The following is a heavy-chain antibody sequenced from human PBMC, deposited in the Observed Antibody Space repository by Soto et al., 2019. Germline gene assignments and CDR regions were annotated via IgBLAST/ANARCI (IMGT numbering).Heavy chain of an antibody. J-gene: IGHJ4*02. Sequence: ASVKVSCKASGYTFTSYYMHWVRQAPGQGLEWMGTINPNGGSTNYAQKFQGRVTMTRDTSTSTVYMELRSLRSDDTAVYYCAREIAVAGINDYWCQGTLVTVSS. D-gene: IGHD6-19*01. CDR1: GYTFTSYY. CDR2: INPNGGST. V-gene: IGHV1-46*01. CDR3: AREIAVAGINDY.